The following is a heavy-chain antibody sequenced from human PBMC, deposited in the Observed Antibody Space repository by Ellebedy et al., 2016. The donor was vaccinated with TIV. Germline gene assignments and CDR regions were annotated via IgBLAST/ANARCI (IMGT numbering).Heavy chain of an antibody. J-gene: IGHJ3*02. V-gene: IGHV3-7*01. D-gene: IGHD2-15*01. CDR2: INQDGVEK. CDR1: GFTISRHW. Sequence: PGGSLRLSCAASGFTISRHWMSWVRQGPGKGLEWVANINQDGVEKNYVDSVRGRFTISRDNAKNSLYLQMNSLRAEDTAVYYCARLIGGTCQCAFDIWGQGTMVTVSS. CDR3: ARLIGGTCQCAFDI.